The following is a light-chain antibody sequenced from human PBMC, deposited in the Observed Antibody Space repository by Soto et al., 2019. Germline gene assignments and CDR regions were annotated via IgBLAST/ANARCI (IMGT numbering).Light chain of an antibody. CDR3: GSHAGNSNLV. Sequence: QSALTQPPSVSGAPGQRVTISCTGSSSNIGAGYDVHWYQQLPRTAPKLLIYSNNNRPSGVPDRFSGSRSGTSASLAVSGLQTEDEADYYCGSHAGNSNLVFGGGTKVTVL. CDR1: SSNIGAGYD. CDR2: SNN. V-gene: IGLV1-40*01. J-gene: IGLJ3*02.